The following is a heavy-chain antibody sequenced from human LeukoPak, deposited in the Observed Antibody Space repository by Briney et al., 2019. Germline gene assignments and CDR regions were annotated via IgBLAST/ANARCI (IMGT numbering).Heavy chain of an antibody. J-gene: IGHJ4*02. V-gene: IGHV4-59*01. D-gene: IGHD2/OR15-2a*01. Sequence: SETLSLTCTVCGDSISSSYWSWIRQHPGKGLEWIGYIYYSGNTNYNPSLKSRVTISVDTSRNRFSLKLSSVTAADTAVYYCARHRNFFDYWGQGILVTVSS. CDR1: GDSISSSY. CDR2: IYYSGNT. CDR3: ARHRNFFDY.